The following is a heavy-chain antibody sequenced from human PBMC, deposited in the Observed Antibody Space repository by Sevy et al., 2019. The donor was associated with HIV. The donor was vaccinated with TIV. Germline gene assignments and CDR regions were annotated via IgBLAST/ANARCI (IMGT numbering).Heavy chain of an antibody. Sequence: GGSLRLSCAASGFTFSSSWMHWVRQVPGKGLVWVSHINSDGSSTSYADSVKGRFTISRDNAMNTLYLQMNSLRAEDTAVYYCTRGNNYFDYWGQGTLVTVSS. J-gene: IGHJ4*02. CDR1: GFTFSSSW. CDR2: INSDGSST. V-gene: IGHV3-74*01. CDR3: TRGNNYFDY.